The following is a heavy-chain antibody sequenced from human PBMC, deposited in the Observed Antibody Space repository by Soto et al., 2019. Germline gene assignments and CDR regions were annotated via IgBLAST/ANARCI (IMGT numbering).Heavy chain of an antibody. CDR3: GRDLYQSVFYYGMDV. J-gene: IGHJ6*02. V-gene: IGHV1-18*01. CDR1: GYTFTSYG. D-gene: IGHD2-2*01. CDR2: ISTYNGNT. Sequence: ASVKVCCKASGYTFTSYGISWVRQAPGQGLEWMGWISTYNGNTNYAQKLQGRVTMTTDTSTSTAYMELRSLRSDDTAVYYCGRDLYQSVFYYGMDVWGQGTTVTVSS.